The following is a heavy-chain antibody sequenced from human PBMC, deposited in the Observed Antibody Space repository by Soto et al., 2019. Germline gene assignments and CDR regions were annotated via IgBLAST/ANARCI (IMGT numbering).Heavy chain of an antibody. CDR1: GFTFSSYA. CDR2: ISSNGGST. D-gene: IGHD6-6*01. CDR3: VKGRGAARRYYYGMDV. V-gene: IGHV3-64D*06. Sequence: GGSLRLSCSASGFTFSSYAIHWVRQAPGKGLEYVSAISSNGGSTYYADSVKGRFTISRDNSKNTLYLQMSSLRAEDTAVYYCVKGRGAARRYYYGMDVWGQGTTVTVSS. J-gene: IGHJ6*02.